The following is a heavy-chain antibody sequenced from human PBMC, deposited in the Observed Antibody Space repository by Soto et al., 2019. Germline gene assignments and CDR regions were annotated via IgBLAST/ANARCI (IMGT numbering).Heavy chain of an antibody. CDR1: GYTFIDYY. V-gene: IGHV1-2*02. Sequence: QVQLVQSGAEVKKPGASVKVSCEASGYTFIDYYMHWVRQSPGQGFEWMGRISPKSGGTNYAQKFQGRVTMTWDTSLNPAYMELSSIMSEDTAVYYCARPPGYISDWYYFDLWGQGTLVTVSS. CDR2: ISPKSGGT. D-gene: IGHD6-19*01. CDR3: ARPPGYISDWYYFDL. J-gene: IGHJ4*02.